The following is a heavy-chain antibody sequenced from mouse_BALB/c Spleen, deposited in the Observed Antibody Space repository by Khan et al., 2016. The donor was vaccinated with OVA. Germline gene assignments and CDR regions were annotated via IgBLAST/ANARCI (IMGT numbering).Heavy chain of an antibody. Sequence: VELVESGPGLVAPSQSLSITCTVSGFSLSRYNIHWVRQPLGKGLEWLGMIWGGGGIYYNSTSKSRLGISKDNSKSQVFLKMNSLQTDDSAMYYCARAYYGYDGYYAIDYWGQGNSVTVSS. CDR1: GFSLSRYN. CDR3: ARAYYGYDGYYAIDY. CDR2: IWGGGGI. J-gene: IGHJ4*01. D-gene: IGHD2-14*01. V-gene: IGHV2-6-4*01.